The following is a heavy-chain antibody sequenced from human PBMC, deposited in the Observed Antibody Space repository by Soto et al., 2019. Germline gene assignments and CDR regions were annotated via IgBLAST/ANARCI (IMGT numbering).Heavy chain of an antibody. CDR2: IYYSGST. V-gene: IGHV4-31*03. J-gene: IGHJ3*01. Sequence: QGQLQESGPGLVKPSQTLSLTCTVSGGSISSGGYYWSWIRQHPGKGLEWIGYIYYSGSTNYNPSLKSRITISVDTSKNQFYLKLSSVTAADTAVYYCASYQQSNAFDLWGQGTMVTVSS. CDR3: ASYQQSNAFDL. CDR1: GGSISSGGYY. D-gene: IGHD2-2*01.